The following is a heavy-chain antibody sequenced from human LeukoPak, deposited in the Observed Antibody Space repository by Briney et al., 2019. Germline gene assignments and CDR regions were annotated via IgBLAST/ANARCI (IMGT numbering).Heavy chain of an antibody. J-gene: IGHJ2*01. D-gene: IGHD6-6*01. CDR1: GGSISSYY. Sequence: PSETLSLTCTVSGGSISSYYWSWIRQPPGKGLEWIGYIYYSGSTNYNPSLKSRVTISVDTSKNQFSLKLSSVTAADTAVYYCARDPRAARLGGDWYFDLWGRGTLVTVSS. CDR2: IYYSGST. V-gene: IGHV4-59*01. CDR3: ARDPRAARLGGDWYFDL.